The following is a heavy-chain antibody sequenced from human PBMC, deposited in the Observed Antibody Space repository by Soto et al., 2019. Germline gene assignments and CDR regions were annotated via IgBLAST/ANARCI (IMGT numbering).Heavy chain of an antibody. V-gene: IGHV1-46*03. D-gene: IGHD3-3*01. CDR1: GYTFTNYY. CDR2: INPSGGST. CDR3: ARDPHVLRFLEWLIYFDY. J-gene: IGHJ4*02. Sequence: QVQLVQSGAEVKKPGASVKVSCKASGYTFTNYYMHWVRQAPGQGLEWMGIINPSGGSTSYAQKFQGSITMTRDTSTSTVYMELSSLRSEDTAVYYCARDPHVLRFLEWLIYFDYWGQGPLVTVSS.